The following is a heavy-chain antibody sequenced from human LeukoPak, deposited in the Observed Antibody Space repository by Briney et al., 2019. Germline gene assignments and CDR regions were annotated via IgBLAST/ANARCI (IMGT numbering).Heavy chain of an antibody. V-gene: IGHV4-39*07. D-gene: IGHD4-17*01. CDR2: IYYSGST. J-gene: IGHJ4*02. CDR1: GGSISSSSYY. Sequence: SETLSLTCTVSGGSISSSSYYWGWIRQPPGKGLEWIGSIYYSGSTYYNPSLKSRVTISVDTSKNQFSLKLSSVTAADTAVYYCAGNHGDYEDYWGQGTLVTVSS. CDR3: AGNHGDYEDY.